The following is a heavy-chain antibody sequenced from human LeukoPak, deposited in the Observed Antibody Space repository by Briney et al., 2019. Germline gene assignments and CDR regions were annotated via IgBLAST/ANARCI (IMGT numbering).Heavy chain of an antibody. CDR1: EFTFNNYA. D-gene: IGHD3-22*01. CDR2: IGGSGTTT. J-gene: IGHJ5*02. V-gene: IGHV3-23*01. Sequence: GGSLRLSCAASEFTFNNYAMTWVRQSPGKGLEWVSTIGGSGTTTYYADSVRGRFTISRDNSKTTLYLQLNNLRAEDTALYYCANDLRNYYDSSVLSWGQGTLVTVSS. CDR3: ANDLRNYYDSSVLS.